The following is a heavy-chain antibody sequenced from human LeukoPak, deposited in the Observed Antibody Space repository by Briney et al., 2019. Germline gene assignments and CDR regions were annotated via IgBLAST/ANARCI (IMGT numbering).Heavy chain of an antibody. V-gene: IGHV3-23*01. CDR2: ISGSGGST. Sequence: GGSLRLSCAASGFTFSSYAMSWVRQAPGKGLEWVSAISGSGGSTYYADSVKGRFTISRDNSKNTLYLQMNSLRAEDTAVYYCAKPPCERNSPEYFQHWGQGTLVTVSS. CDR1: GFTFSSYA. CDR3: AKPPCERNSPEYFQH. J-gene: IGHJ1*01. D-gene: IGHD4-23*01.